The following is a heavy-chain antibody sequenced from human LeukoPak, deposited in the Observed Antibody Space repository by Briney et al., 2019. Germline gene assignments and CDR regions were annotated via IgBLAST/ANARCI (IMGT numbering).Heavy chain of an antibody. D-gene: IGHD6-19*01. J-gene: IGHJ1*01. Sequence: PGRSLRLSCAASGFTFSSYAMSWVRQAPGKGLEWVSAISGSGGGTYYADSVKGRFTISRDNSKNTLYLQMNSLRAEDTAVYYCAKVRIAVAGSFAEYFQHWGQGTLVTVSS. CDR2: ISGSGGGT. CDR1: GFTFSSYA. CDR3: AKVRIAVAGSFAEYFQH. V-gene: IGHV3-23*01.